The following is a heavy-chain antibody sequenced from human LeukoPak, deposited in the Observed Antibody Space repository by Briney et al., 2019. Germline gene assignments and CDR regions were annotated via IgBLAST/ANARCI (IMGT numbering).Heavy chain of an antibody. Sequence: GASVTVSCKASGGTFSSYAISWVRQAPGQGLEWMGGIIPIFGTANYAQKFQGRVTITADESTSTAYMELSSLRSEDTAVYYCARSHCSSTSCWGDYYYYGMDVWGQGTTVTVSS. V-gene: IGHV1-69*13. CDR3: ARSHCSSTSCWGDYYYYGMDV. CDR2: IIPIFGTA. D-gene: IGHD2-2*01. CDR1: GGTFSSYA. J-gene: IGHJ6*02.